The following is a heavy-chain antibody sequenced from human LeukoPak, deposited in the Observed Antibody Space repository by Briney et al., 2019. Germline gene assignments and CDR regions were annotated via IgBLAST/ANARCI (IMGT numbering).Heavy chain of an antibody. D-gene: IGHD5-12*01. Sequence: PGGPLRLSCAASGFTFSSYWMPWVRQAPGKGLMWVSRINSDGSSITYADSVKGRFTISRDNAKNTLYLQMNSLRVEDTAVYYCAREGRVSGYDFDCWGQGTLVTVSS. V-gene: IGHV3-74*03. J-gene: IGHJ4*02. CDR2: INSDGSSI. CDR1: GFTFSSYW. CDR3: AREGRVSGYDFDC.